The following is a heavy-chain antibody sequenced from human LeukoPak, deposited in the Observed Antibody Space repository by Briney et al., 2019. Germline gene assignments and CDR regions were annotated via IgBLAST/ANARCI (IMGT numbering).Heavy chain of an antibody. D-gene: IGHD5-18*01. J-gene: IGHJ3*02. V-gene: IGHV3-30*18. CDR2: ISYDGSNK. Sequence: GRSLRLSCAASGFTFSSYGMHWVRQAPGKGLEWVAVISYDGSNKYYADSVKGRFTISRDNSKNTLYLQMNSLRAEDTAVYYCAKGGYGIQLWWAFDIWGQGTMVTVSS. CDR1: GFTFSSYG. CDR3: AKGGYGIQLWWAFDI.